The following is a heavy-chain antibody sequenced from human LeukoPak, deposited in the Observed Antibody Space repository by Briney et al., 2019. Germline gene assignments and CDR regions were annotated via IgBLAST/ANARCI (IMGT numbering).Heavy chain of an antibody. CDR1: GGSISSSSYY. D-gene: IGHD3-3*01. Sequence: PSETLSLTCTVSGGSISSSSYYWGWIRQPPGKGLEWIGSIYYSGSTYYNPSLKSRVTISVDTSKNQFSLNLSSVTAADTAVYLCARVILEWLLRFPDYWGQGTLVTVSS. CDR2: IYYSGST. CDR3: ARVILEWLLRFPDY. V-gene: IGHV4-39*07. J-gene: IGHJ4*02.